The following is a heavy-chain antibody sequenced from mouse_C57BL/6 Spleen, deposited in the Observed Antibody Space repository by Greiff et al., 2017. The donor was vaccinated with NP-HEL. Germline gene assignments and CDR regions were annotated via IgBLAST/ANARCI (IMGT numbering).Heavy chain of an antibody. J-gene: IGHJ3*01. CDR2: INPNNGGT. V-gene: IGHV1-18*01. CDR3: AREDYSNYGFAY. CDR1: GYTFTDYN. Sequence: VQLKESGPELVKPGASVKIPCKASGYTFTDYNMDWVKQSHGKSLEWIGDINPNNGGTIYNQKFKGKATLTVDKSSSTAYMELRSLTSEDTAVYYCAREDYSNYGFAYWGQGTLVTVSA. D-gene: IGHD2-5*01.